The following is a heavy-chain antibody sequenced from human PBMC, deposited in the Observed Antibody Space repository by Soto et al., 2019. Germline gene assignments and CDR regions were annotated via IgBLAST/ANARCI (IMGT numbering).Heavy chain of an antibody. V-gene: IGHV1-69*13. J-gene: IGHJ6*02. CDR2: IIPIFGTA. D-gene: IGHD3-22*01. Sequence: EASVKVSCKASGGTFSSYAISWVRQAPGQGLEWMGGIIPIFGTANYAQKFQGRVTITADESTSTAYMELSSLRSEDTAVYYCARDLYSSADTAGYYGMDVWGQGTTVTVSS. CDR3: ARDLYSSADTAGYYGMDV. CDR1: GGTFSSYA.